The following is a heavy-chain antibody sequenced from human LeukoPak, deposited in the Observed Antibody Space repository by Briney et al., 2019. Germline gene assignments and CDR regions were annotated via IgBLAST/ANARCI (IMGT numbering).Heavy chain of an antibody. CDR1: GYTFTSYA. V-gene: IGHV1-3*01. Sequence: ASVKVSCKASGYTFTSYAMHWVRQAPGQRLEWMGWINAGNGNTKHSQKFQGRVTITRDTSASTVYMNLSSLRSEDTAVYYCARDDYSWEEYFQHWGQGTLVTVSS. D-gene: IGHD4-11*01. CDR2: INAGNGNT. CDR3: ARDDYSWEEYFQH. J-gene: IGHJ1*01.